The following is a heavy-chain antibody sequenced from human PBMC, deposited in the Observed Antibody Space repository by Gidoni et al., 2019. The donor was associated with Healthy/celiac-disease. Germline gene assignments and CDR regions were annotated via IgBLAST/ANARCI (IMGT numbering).Heavy chain of an antibody. V-gene: IGHV3-49*03. CDR3: TRQEIGGGVDY. J-gene: IGHJ4*02. CDR2: IRGKADGGTT. D-gene: IGHD2-21*01. CDR1: VFTFGDND. Sequence: EVQLVESGGGLVQPGRSLRLSCTAFVFTFGDNDMTWFRQAPGKGLEWVGFIRGKADGGTTEYAASVKGRFTISRDDSKSIAYLQMDSLKTEDTAVYYCTRQEIGGGVDYWGQGTLVTVSS.